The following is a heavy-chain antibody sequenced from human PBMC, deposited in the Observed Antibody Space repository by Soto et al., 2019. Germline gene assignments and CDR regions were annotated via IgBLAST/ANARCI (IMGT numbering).Heavy chain of an antibody. CDR3: ARRPPTVTTYYFDY. Sequence: QLQLQESGPGLVKPSETLSLTCTVSGGSISSVGYYWGWIRQPPGKGLEWIGTIYYSGTTYYKPSLKSRVTISVDTSKNQFSMKLSSVTAADTAVYYCARRPPTVTTYYFDYWGQGTRVTVSS. CDR2: IYYSGTT. J-gene: IGHJ4*02. D-gene: IGHD4-17*01. CDR1: GGSISSVGYY. V-gene: IGHV4-39*01.